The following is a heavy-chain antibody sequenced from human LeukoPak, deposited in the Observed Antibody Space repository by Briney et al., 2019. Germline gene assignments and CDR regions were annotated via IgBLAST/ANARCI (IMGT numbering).Heavy chain of an antibody. J-gene: IGHJ4*02. CDR1: GASISIISYY. D-gene: IGHD1-26*01. CDR3: ARGEGKVGATLFDY. V-gene: IGHV4-39*07. Sequence: KPSETLSLTCTVSGASISIISYYWGWIRQPPGKGLEWIGSIYYSGNIYYNPSLKSRVTISVDTSKNQFSLKLSSVTAADTAVYYCARGEGKVGATLFDYWGQGTLVTVSS. CDR2: IYYSGNI.